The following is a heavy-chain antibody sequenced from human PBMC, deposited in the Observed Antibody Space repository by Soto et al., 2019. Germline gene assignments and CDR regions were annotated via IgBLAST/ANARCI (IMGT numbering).Heavy chain of an antibody. CDR1: GYSFTSYW. CDR3: ARLAVSGWSIDYYGMDV. J-gene: IGHJ6*02. D-gene: IGHD6-19*01. V-gene: IGHV5-10-1*01. Sequence: PGESLKISCKGSGYSFTSYWISWVRQMPGKGLEWMGRIDPSDSYTNYSPSFQGHVTISADKSISTAYLQWSSLKASDTAMYYCARLAVSGWSIDYYGMDVWGQGTTVTVS. CDR2: IDPSDSYT.